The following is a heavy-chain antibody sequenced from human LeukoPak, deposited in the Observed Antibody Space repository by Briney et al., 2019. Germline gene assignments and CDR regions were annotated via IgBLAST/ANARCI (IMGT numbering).Heavy chain of an antibody. CDR1: GYTFTGYY. CDR2: INPNSGGT. J-gene: IGHJ4*02. CDR3: ARVGSSSWSSQVDH. D-gene: IGHD6-13*01. V-gene: IGHV1-2*02. Sequence: ASVKVSCKASGYTFTGYYMHWVRQAPGQGLAWMGWINPNSGGTNYAQKFQGRVTMTRDTSISTAYMELRSLRSDDTAVYYCARVGSSSWSSQVDHWGQGTLVTVSS.